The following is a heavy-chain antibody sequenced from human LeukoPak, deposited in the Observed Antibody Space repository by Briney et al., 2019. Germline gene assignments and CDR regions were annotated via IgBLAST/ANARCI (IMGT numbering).Heavy chain of an antibody. CDR2: IYYAGSS. D-gene: IGHD3-22*01. CDR1: GGSIASGGYH. V-gene: IGHV4-31*03. CDR3: TRGDYSMSGDYFPFDY. J-gene: IGHJ4*02. Sequence: SQTLSLTCNVSGGSIASGGYHWSWIRQRPGEGLEWIGYIYYAGSSYYNPSLTSRVTISVDTSKNQFSLRLTSVTAADTAVYYCTRGDYSMSGDYFPFDYWGPGTLVTVSS.